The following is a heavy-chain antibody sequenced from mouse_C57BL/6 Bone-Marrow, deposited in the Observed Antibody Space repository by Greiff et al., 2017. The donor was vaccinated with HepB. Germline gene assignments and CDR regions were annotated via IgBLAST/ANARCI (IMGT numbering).Heavy chain of an antibody. J-gene: IGHJ2*01. CDR2: INPSSGYT. Sequence: VQLQQSGAELAKPGASVKLSCKASGYTFTSSWMHWVKQRPGQGLEWIGYINPSSGYTKYNQKFKDKATLTADKSSSTAYMQLSSLTYEDSAVYDVAREWRLRRGYCDYWGQGTTLTVSS. V-gene: IGHV1-7*01. CDR3: AREWRLRRGYCDY. CDR1: GYTFTSSW. D-gene: IGHD2-4*01.